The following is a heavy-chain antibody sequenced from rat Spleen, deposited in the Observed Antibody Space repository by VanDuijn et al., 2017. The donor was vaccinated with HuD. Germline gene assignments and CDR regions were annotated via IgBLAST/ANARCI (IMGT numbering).Heavy chain of an antibody. D-gene: IGHD3-8*01. J-gene: IGHJ2*01. Sequence: QVQLKESGPGLVQPSQTLSLTCTVSGFSLTTHHVSWVRQPPGKSLVWMGIIWAGGGTNYNSAVKSRLSVSRDISKSQVFLRMNSLQTEDTATYYCVRANRETYAHFDYWGQGVMVTVSS. CDR3: VRANRETYAHFDY. CDR1: GFSLTTHH. V-gene: IGHV2-13*01. CDR2: IWAGGGT.